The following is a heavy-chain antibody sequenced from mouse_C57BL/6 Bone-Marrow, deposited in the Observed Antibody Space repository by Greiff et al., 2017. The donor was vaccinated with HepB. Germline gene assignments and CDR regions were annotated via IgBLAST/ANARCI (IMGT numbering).Heavy chain of an antibody. CDR1: GYTFTDYY. CDR3: ARITTVFHWYFDV. CDR2: INPYNGGT. Sequence: VQLQQSGPVLVKPGASVKMSCKASGYTFTDYYMNWVKQSHGKSLEWIGVINPYNGGTSYNQKFKGKATLTVDKSSSTAYMELNSLTSEDSAVYYCARITTVFHWYFDVWGTGTTVTVSS. D-gene: IGHD1-1*01. V-gene: IGHV1-19*01. J-gene: IGHJ1*03.